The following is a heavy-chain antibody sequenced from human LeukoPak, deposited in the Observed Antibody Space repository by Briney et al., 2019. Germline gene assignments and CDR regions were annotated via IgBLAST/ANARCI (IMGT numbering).Heavy chain of an antibody. CDR1: GFTFDDYA. J-gene: IGHJ3*02. V-gene: IGHV3-9*03. CDR3: AKGLRGRYCSSTSCYTGAFAFDI. Sequence: PGGSLRLSCAASGFTFDDYAMHWVRQAPGKGLEWVSGISWNSGSIGYADSVKGRFTISRDNAKNSLYLQMNSLRAEDMALYYCAKGLRGRYCSSTSCYTGAFAFDIWGQGTMVTVSS. D-gene: IGHD2-2*02. CDR2: ISWNSGSI.